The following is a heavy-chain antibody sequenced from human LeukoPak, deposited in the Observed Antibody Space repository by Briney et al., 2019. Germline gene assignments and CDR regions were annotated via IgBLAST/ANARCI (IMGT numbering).Heavy chain of an antibody. CDR1: GFTFSTYW. J-gene: IGHJ6*03. Sequence: GGSLRLSCAASGFTFSTYWMHWVRQAPGKGLVWVSRINSDGSSTSYADSVRGRFTISRDNAKNTLYLQMNSLRVEDTAVFYCARAEYYYDSSGYYPRYYNYYYMDVWGKGTTVTVSS. D-gene: IGHD3-22*01. CDR3: ARAEYYYDSSGYYPRYYNYYYMDV. V-gene: IGHV3-74*01. CDR2: INSDGSST.